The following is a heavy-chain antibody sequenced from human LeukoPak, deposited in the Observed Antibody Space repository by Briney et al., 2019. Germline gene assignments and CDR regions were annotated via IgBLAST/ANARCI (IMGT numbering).Heavy chain of an antibody. J-gene: IGHJ6*03. CDR2: ISSSGSTI. CDR1: GFTFSSYE. Sequence: GGSLRLSCAASGFTFSSYEMNWVRQAPGKGLEWVSYISSSGSTIYYADSVKGRFTISRDNAKNSLYLQMNSLRAEDTAVYYCARGGYYYYYYMDVWGKGTTVTISS. V-gene: IGHV3-48*03. D-gene: IGHD3-16*01. CDR3: ARGGYYYYYYMDV.